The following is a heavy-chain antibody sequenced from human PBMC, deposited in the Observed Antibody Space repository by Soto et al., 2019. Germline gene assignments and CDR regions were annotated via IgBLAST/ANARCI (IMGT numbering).Heavy chain of an antibody. CDR3: ARLEGLATVSYYFDY. V-gene: IGHV4-39*01. D-gene: IGHD3-3*01. Sequence: QLQLQESGPGLVKPSETLSLTCSVSGDSINIDNYYWGWIRQPPGKGLEWIGSIYYRVNTYYNPSLKPRVTISQDKSNSQFSLKLNSVTAADSAVYFWARLEGLATVSYYFDYWGQGTLVTVSS. J-gene: IGHJ4*02. CDR2: IYYRVNT. CDR1: GDSINIDNYY.